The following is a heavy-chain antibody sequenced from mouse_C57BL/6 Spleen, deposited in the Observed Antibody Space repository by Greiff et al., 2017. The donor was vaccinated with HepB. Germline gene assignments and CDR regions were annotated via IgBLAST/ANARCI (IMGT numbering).Heavy chain of an antibody. J-gene: IGHJ3*01. CDR3: ARHEDRGLWQAWFAY. CDR1: GYTFTEYT. Sequence: QVHVKQSGAELVKPGASVKLSCKASGYTFTEYTIHWVKQRSGQGLEWIGWFYPGSGSIKYNEKFKDKATLTADKSSSTVYMELSRLTSEDSAVYFCARHEDRGLWQAWFAYWGQGTLVTVSA. D-gene: IGHD1-1*02. V-gene: IGHV1-62-2*01. CDR2: FYPGSGSI.